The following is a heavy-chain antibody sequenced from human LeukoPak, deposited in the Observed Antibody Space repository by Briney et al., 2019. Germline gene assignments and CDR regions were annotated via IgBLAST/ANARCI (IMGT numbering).Heavy chain of an antibody. Sequence: GGSLRLSCAASGFTFSRYWMHWVRQVPGKGLVWVSRLNGDGSDTTYVDSVKGRFTISRDNARNTLHLHMNSLRVEDTAVYYCARRKVYEFGEGYNYGMDVWGQGTTVTVSS. J-gene: IGHJ6*02. V-gene: IGHV3-74*03. CDR2: LNGDGSDT. D-gene: IGHD2-8*01. CDR1: GFTFSRYW. CDR3: ARRKVYEFGEGYNYGMDV.